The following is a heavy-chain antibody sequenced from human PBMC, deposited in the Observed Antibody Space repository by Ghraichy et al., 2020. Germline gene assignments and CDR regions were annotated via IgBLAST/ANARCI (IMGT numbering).Heavy chain of an antibody. V-gene: IGHV1-18*04. Sequence: ASVKVSCKASGYTFTSYGISWVRQAPGQGLEWMGWISTYSDYRNYAQKVQGRVTMTTDTSTNTAYMELRSLRSDDTAVYYCARERWRYGGNSDERDGYWGQGTLVTVSS. CDR2: ISTYSDYR. CDR1: GYTFTSYG. CDR3: ARERWRYGGNSDERDGY. J-gene: IGHJ4*02. D-gene: IGHD4-23*01.